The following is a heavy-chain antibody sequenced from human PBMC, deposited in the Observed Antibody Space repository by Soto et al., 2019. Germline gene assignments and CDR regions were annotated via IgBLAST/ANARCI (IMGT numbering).Heavy chain of an antibody. V-gene: IGHV3-11*06. CDR1: GFTFSDYY. J-gene: IGHJ5*02. CDR2: ISSSSSYT. Sequence: GGSLRLSCAASGFTFSDYYMNWIRQAPGKGLEWVSYISSSSSYTNYADSVKGRFTISRDNAKNSLYLQMNSLGAEDTAVYYCARVIVPAAIANWFDPWGQGTLVTVSS. CDR3: ARVIVPAAIANWFDP. D-gene: IGHD2-2*02.